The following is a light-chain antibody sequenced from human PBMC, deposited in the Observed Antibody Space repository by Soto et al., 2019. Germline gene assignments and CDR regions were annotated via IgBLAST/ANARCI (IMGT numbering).Light chain of an antibody. J-gene: IGLJ1*01. CDR1: SSNIGAGYD. CDR2: GNN. Sequence: QSVLTQPPSVSGAPGQRVTISCTGGSSNIGAGYDVHWYQQLPGTAPKLLIYGNNNRPSGVPDRFSGSKSGTSGTLAITGLQAEDAADYYCQSYDISLSGSLFGTGTKLTVL. CDR3: QSYDISLSGSL. V-gene: IGLV1-40*01.